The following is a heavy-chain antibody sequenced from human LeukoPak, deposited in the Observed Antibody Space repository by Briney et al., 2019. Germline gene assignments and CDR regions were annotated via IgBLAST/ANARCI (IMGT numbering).Heavy chain of an antibody. Sequence: GGSLRLSCAASGFTFNNYGMSWVRRAPGKGLEWVTGISGSGGSTYYADCVKGRFTISRDNFKNTLYLQMNSLRAEDTAVYYCARNSGTKNGDYWGQRTLVTVSS. CDR3: ARNSGTKNGDY. CDR2: ISGSGGST. CDR1: GFTFNNYG. J-gene: IGHJ4*02. D-gene: IGHD1-26*01. V-gene: IGHV3-23*01.